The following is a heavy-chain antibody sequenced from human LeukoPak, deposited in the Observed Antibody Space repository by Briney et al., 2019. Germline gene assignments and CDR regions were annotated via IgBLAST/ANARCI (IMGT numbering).Heavy chain of an antibody. J-gene: IGHJ3*01. CDR2: YSGST. CDR3: ARGYSSSEE. D-gene: IGHD6-13*01. CDR1: GGSISSNY. Sequence: SETLSLTCTVSGGSISSNYWSWILQPPGKGLEWIGYYSGSTNYNPSLKSRVTISLDTSKNQFSLKLSSVTAADTAVYYCARGYSSSEEWGQGTMVTVSS. V-gene: IGHV4-59*01.